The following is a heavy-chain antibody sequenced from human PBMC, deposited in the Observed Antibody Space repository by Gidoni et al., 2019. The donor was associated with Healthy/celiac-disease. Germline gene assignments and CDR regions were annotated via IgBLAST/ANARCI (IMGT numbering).Heavy chain of an antibody. CDR2: INHCGST. D-gene: IGHD3-10*01. CDR1: GGPDSGYH. V-gene: IGHV4-34*01. CDR3: AREGVLLWFRELPYWYFDL. J-gene: IGHJ2*01. Sequence: QVQLQQWGAGLLKPSEPLSLTCAVYGGPDSGYHWSWIRQPPGKGLEWIGEINHCGSTNYNPSHKSRVTISVDTSKNQFSLKLSSVTAADTAVYYCAREGVLLWFRELPYWYFDLWGRGTLVTVSS.